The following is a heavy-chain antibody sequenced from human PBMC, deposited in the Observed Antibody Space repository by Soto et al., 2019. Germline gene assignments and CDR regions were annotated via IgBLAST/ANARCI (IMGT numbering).Heavy chain of an antibody. J-gene: IGHJ3*02. CDR1: GYTFTSYA. Sequence: VQLVQSGAEVKKPGASVKVSCKASGYTFTSYAMHWVRQAPGQRLEWMGWINAGNGKKKYSQKFQGRVTITRDTSASTAYMELSSLRSEDTAVYYCAIDAVPAREDAFDIWGQGTMVTVSS. CDR2: INAGNGKK. V-gene: IGHV1-3*01. D-gene: IGHD2-2*01. CDR3: AIDAVPAREDAFDI.